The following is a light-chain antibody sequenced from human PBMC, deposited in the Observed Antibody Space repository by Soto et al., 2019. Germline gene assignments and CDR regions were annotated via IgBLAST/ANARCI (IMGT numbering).Light chain of an antibody. CDR1: QSISSG. J-gene: IGKJ2*01. CDR3: QQYNSYSPYT. Sequence: DIQMTPSPSTLSASVGDRVTITCRASQSISSGLAWYQQKPGKAPKLLIYDASSLESGVPSRFSGSGSGTEFTLTISSLQPDDFATYYCQQYNSYSPYTFGQGTKLEIK. V-gene: IGKV1-5*01. CDR2: DAS.